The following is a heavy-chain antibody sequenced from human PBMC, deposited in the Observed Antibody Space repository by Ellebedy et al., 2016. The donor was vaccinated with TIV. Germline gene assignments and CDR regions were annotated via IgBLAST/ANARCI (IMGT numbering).Heavy chain of an antibody. J-gene: IGHJ4*02. CDR1: GGTFSSYA. CDR3: ARGRVGSGSYWYYFDY. CDR2: IIPIFGTA. Sequence: SVKVSXXASGGTFSSYAISWVRQAPGQGLEWMGGIIPIFGTANYAQKFQGRVTITADESTSTACMELSSLRSEDTAVYYCARGRVGSGSYWYYFDYWGQGTLVTVSS. V-gene: IGHV1-69*13. D-gene: IGHD1-26*01.